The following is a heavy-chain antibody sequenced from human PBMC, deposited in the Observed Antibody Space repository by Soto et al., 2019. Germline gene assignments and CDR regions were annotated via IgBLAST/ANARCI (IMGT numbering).Heavy chain of an antibody. J-gene: IGHJ6*03. V-gene: IGHV1-46*03. D-gene: IGHD3-3*01. CDR2: INPSGGST. CDR1: GYTFTSYY. Sequence: QVQLVQSGAEVKKPGASVKVSCKASGYTFTSYYMHWVRQAPGQGLEWMGIINPSGGSTSYAQKYQGRVTMTRDTSKSTVYMELSSLRSEDTDVYSCSRGYDFWSGSYYMDVWGKGTTVTVSS. CDR3: SRGYDFWSGSYYMDV.